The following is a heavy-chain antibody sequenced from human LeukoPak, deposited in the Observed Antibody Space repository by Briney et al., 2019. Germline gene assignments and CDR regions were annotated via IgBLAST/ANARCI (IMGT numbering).Heavy chain of an antibody. J-gene: IGHJ4*02. D-gene: IGHD2-2*01. CDR2: IFPGDSNI. Sequence: GESLKISCRASGYSFSNYWVGWVRQMPGKGMEYMGIIFPGDSNIRHNPSFQGQATMSVDRSTNTAYLQWSSLKASDSAMYYCARDHYCYSTSCYFDYWGQGTLVTVSS. V-gene: IGHV5-51*01. CDR3: ARDHYCYSTSCYFDY. CDR1: GYSFSNYW.